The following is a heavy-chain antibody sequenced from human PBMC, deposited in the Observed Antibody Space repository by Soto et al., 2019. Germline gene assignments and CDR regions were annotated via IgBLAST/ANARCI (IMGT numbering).Heavy chain of an antibody. CDR2: ISGSGGNT. J-gene: IGHJ4*02. CDR3: AKDSVSSRTNYFDY. CDR1: GFTVSSNY. Sequence: GGSLRLSCAASGFTVSSNYMSWVRQAPGKGLEWVSAISGSGGNTYYADSVKGRFTISRDNSKNTLYLQMNSLRAEDTAVYYCAKDSVSSRTNYFDYWGQGTLVTVSS. V-gene: IGHV3-23*01.